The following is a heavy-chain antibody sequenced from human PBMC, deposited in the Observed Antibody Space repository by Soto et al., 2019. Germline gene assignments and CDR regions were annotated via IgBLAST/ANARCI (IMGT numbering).Heavy chain of an antibody. CDR2: IYYSGST. Sequence: QVQLQESGPGLVKPSETLSLTCTVSGGSISTYYWNWIRQPPGKGLEWIGDIYYSGSTTYNPSLKRRVTLSVDTSKNQFSLKLTSVTAADTAVYFCARDSRAMRIFDLWGRGTLVTVSS. V-gene: IGHV4-59*01. J-gene: IGHJ2*01. D-gene: IGHD2-2*01. CDR3: ARDSRAMRIFDL. CDR1: GGSISTYY.